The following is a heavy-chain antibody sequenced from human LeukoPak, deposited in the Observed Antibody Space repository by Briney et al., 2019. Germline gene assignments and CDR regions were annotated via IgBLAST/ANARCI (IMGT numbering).Heavy chain of an antibody. D-gene: IGHD2-15*01. V-gene: IGHV4-38-2*02. CDR1: GYSISSGYY. CDR2: INHSGST. J-gene: IGHJ5*02. Sequence: SETLSLTCTVSGYSISSGYYWSWIRQPPGKGLEWIGEINHSGSTNYNPSLKSRVTISVDTSKNQFSLKLSSVTAADTAVYYCARVQRCSGGSCYYNWFDPWGQGTLVTVSS. CDR3: ARVQRCSGGSCYYNWFDP.